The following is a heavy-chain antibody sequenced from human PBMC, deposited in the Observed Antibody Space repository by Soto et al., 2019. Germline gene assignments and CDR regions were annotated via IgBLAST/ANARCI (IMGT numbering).Heavy chain of an antibody. CDR1: GYTFTSYG. CDR2: ISAYNGNT. J-gene: IGHJ5*02. D-gene: IGHD6-13*01. CDR3: ARDVAAAGTTWFDP. Sequence: QVQLVQSGAEVKKPGASVKVSCKASGYTFTSYGISWVRQAPRQGLEWMGWISAYNGNTKYAQKLQGRVTMTTDTSTSTAYMEVRSLRSDDTAVYYCARDVAAAGTTWFDPWGQGTLVTVSS. V-gene: IGHV1-18*01.